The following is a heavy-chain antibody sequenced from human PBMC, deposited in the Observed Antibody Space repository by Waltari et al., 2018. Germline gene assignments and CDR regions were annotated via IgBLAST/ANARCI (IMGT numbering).Heavy chain of an antibody. CDR3: AREEGSIAARPGRIDY. Sequence: QVQLQESGPGLVKPSQTLSLTCTVSGDSISSGDYYWSWIRQPPGKGLEWIGYIYYSGSTYYNPSLKSRVTISVDTSKNQFSLKLSSVTAADTAVYYCAREEGSIAARPGRIDYWGQGTLVTVSS. V-gene: IGHV4-30-4*08. D-gene: IGHD6-6*01. CDR1: GDSISSGDYY. CDR2: IYYSGST. J-gene: IGHJ4*02.